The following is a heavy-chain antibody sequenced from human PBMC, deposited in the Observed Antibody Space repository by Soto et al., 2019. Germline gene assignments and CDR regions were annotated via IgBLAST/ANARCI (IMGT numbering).Heavy chain of an antibody. D-gene: IGHD1-26*01. CDR1: GGTFSSYA. CDR2: IIPIFGTA. V-gene: IGHV1-69*13. CDR3: ARGVVGATTVYYYYGMDV. Sequence: SVKVSCKASGGTFSSYAISWVRQAPGQGLEWMGGIIPIFGTANYAQKFQGRVTITADESTSTAYMELSSLRSEDTAVYYCARGVVGATTVYYYYGMDVWGQGTTVTVSS. J-gene: IGHJ6*02.